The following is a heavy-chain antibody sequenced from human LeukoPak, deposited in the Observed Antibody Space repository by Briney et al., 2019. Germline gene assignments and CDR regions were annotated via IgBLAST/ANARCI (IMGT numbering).Heavy chain of an antibody. D-gene: IGHD1-26*01. Sequence: PGGSLRLSCAASGFTFSSYGMHWVRQAPGKGLEWVAIIWYDGNNKYHADSVRGRFTISRDNSKNTLYLQMNSLRAEDTAVYYCARSRGSSGSYPFDYWGQGTLVTVSS. CDR3: ARSRGSSGSYPFDY. CDR1: GFTFSSYG. CDR2: IWYDGNNK. V-gene: IGHV3-33*01. J-gene: IGHJ4*02.